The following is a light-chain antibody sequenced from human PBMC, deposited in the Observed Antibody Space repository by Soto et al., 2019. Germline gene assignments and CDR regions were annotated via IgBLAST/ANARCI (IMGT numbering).Light chain of an antibody. V-gene: IGKV3D-15*01. Sequence: EIFMTQSPATLSVSRWERATLSWRASQSVNSNLAWYQQKPGQAPRLLIYGAPTRATGIPARFSGSGSGTDFTLTISSLEPEDFAVYYCQQRNNWPPGITFGQGTRLEIK. J-gene: IGKJ5*01. CDR2: GAP. CDR3: QQRNNWPPGIT. CDR1: QSVNSN.